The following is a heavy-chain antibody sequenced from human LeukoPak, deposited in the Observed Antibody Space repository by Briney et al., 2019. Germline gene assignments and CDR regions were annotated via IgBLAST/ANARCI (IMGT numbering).Heavy chain of an antibody. V-gene: IGHV4-4*07. J-gene: IGHJ4*02. CDR1: GGPICSYY. Sequence: SETLSLTCTVSGGPICSYYWSWIRQPAGKALEWIGRLYPSGSTSYNPSLESRVTISVDKSKNQVSLRLTSVTAADTAVYYCASDHESNGSFVSVNWGQGTLVTVSS. D-gene: IGHD6-19*01. CDR2: LYPSGST. CDR3: ASDHESNGSFVSVN.